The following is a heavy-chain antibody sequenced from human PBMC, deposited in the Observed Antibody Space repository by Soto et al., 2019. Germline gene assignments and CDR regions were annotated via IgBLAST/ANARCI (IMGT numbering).Heavy chain of an antibody. Sequence: LRLSCAASGFTVSSNYMSWVRQAPGKGLEWVSVIYSGGSTYYADSVEGRFTISRDNSKNTLYLQMNSLRAEDTAVYYCAREQRAAAMNWGQGTLVTVSS. CDR2: IYSGGST. V-gene: IGHV3-53*01. J-gene: IGHJ4*02. CDR1: GFTVSSNY. CDR3: AREQRAAAMN. D-gene: IGHD6-13*01.